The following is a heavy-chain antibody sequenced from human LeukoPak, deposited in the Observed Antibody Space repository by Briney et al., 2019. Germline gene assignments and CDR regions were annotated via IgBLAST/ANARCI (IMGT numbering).Heavy chain of an antibody. CDR3: ARENIVVVPAAIRYFDY. J-gene: IGHJ4*02. CDR2: IIPIFGTA. D-gene: IGHD2-2*01. Sequence: SVKVSCKASGCTFSSYAISWVRQAPAQGLEWMGVIIPIFGTANYAQKFQGRVTITTDESTSTAYMELSSPRSEDTAVYYCARENIVVVPAAIRYFDYWGQGTLVTVSS. V-gene: IGHV1-69*05. CDR1: GCTFSSYA.